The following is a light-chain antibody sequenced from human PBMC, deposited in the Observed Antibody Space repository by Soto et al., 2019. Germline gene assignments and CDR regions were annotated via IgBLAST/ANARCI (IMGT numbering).Light chain of an antibody. V-gene: IGLV7-46*01. CDR3: LLSYSGALAGVV. Sequence: QAVVTQEPSLTVSPGGTVTLTCGSSTGAVTSGHYPYWFQQKPGQAPRTLIYDTSDKHSWTPARFSGSLLGGKAALTLSGAQREDEAEYYCLLSYSGALAGVVFGGGTKVTVL. CDR2: DTS. J-gene: IGLJ2*01. CDR1: TGAVTSGHY.